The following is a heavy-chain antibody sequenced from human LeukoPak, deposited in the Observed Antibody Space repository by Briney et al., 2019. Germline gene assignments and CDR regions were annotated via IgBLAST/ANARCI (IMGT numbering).Heavy chain of an antibody. CDR2: ISSSSSTI. Sequence: GGSLRLSCAASGFTFSSYSMNWVRQAPGKGLEWVSYISSSSSTIYYADSVKGRFTISRDNAKNSLYLQMNSLRAEDTAVYYCARDGWDYGSGSYYITEFDYWGQGTLVTVSS. CDR3: ARDGWDYGSGSYYITEFDY. V-gene: IGHV3-48*04. D-gene: IGHD3-10*01. CDR1: GFTFSSYS. J-gene: IGHJ4*02.